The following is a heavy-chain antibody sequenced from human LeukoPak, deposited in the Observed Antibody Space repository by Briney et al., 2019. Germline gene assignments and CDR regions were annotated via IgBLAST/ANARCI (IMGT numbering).Heavy chain of an antibody. J-gene: IGHJ4*02. CDR2: IYYSGDS. CDR3: ARHPFATPFDY. D-gene: IGHD2-15*01. Sequence: SETLSLTCTVSGGSISGFYWSWIRQPPGKGLEWIGYIYYSGDSNYNPSLKSRATMSLDTSKNQLSLRLSSVTAADTAVYYCARHPFATPFDYWGRGTLVTVSS. V-gene: IGHV4-59*08. CDR1: GGSISGFY.